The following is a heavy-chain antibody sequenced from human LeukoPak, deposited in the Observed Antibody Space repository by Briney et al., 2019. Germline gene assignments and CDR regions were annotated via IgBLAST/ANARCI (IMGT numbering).Heavy chain of an antibody. Sequence: ASVKVSCKASGYTFTGYYMHWVRLAPGQGLEWMGWINPNSGGTNYAQKFQGRVTMTRDTSISTAYMELSRLTSDDTAVYYCARDRGYSYGTDYWGQGTLVTVSS. CDR2: INPNSGGT. CDR3: ARDRGYSYGTDY. J-gene: IGHJ4*02. D-gene: IGHD5-18*01. V-gene: IGHV1-2*02. CDR1: GYTFTGYY.